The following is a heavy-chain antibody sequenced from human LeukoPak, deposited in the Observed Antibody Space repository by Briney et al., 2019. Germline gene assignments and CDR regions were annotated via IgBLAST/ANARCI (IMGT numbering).Heavy chain of an antibody. CDR1: GYTFTSYD. V-gene: IGHV1-8*01. Sequence: GASVKVSYKASGYTFTSYDINWVRQATGQGLEWMGWMNPNSGNTGYAQKFQGRVTMTRNTSISTAYMELSSLRSEDTAVYYCARPGRKSTSPTDYWGQGTLVTVSS. CDR2: MNPNSGNT. J-gene: IGHJ4*02. CDR3: ARPGRKSTSPTDY. D-gene: IGHD2-2*01.